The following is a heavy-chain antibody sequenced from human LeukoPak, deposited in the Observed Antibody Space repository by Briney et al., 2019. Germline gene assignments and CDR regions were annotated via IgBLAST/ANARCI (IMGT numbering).Heavy chain of an antibody. J-gene: IGHJ4*02. V-gene: IGHV4-31*02. CDR2: IYYSGST. Sequence: LRLSCAASGFTFSSYAMSWVRQHPGKGLDWIGYIYYSGSTYYNPSLKSRVTISVDTSKNQFSLNLSSVTAADTAVYYCARDRGAAAGIFDYWGQGTLVTVSS. CDR1: GFTFSSYA. CDR3: ARDRGAAAGIFDY. D-gene: IGHD6-13*01.